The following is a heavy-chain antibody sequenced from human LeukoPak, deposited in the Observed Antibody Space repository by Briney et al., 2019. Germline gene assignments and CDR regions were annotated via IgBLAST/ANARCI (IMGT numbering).Heavy chain of an antibody. V-gene: IGHV3-30*02. Sequence: GGSLRLSCTASGFSISPFGIHWVRQAPGKGLEWVALIRNDGINEDYADSVKGRFTVSRDNSKNTVNLQMNSLRPEDTAVYHCVKDGADSSGWYYGFDTWGQGTMVIVSS. J-gene: IGHJ3*02. CDR1: GFSISPFG. CDR3: VKDGADSSGWYYGFDT. D-gene: IGHD6-19*01. CDR2: IRNDGINE.